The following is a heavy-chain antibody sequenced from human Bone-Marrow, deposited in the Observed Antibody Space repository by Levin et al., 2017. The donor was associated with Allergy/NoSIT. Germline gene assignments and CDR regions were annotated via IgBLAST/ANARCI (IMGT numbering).Heavy chain of an antibody. CDR3: ARDRNNGDLDF. Sequence: QSGGSLRLSCAASGFTFSSYWMHWVRQAPGKGLVWVSHIDSDGTSTRYAASVKGRFTISRDNAKNTLYLQMNSLRAEDTAVYYCARDRNNGDLDFWGQGTLVTVSS. V-gene: IGHV3-74*01. D-gene: IGHD4-17*01. CDR1: GFTFSSYW. CDR2: IDSDGTST. J-gene: IGHJ4*02.